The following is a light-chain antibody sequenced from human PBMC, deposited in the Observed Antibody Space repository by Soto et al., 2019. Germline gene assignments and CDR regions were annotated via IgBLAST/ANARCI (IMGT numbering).Light chain of an antibody. Sequence: EIVLTQSPSTLSLSPGERATPSCRASQSVSRYLAWYQQKPGQAPRLLIYDASNRATGIPARFSGSGSGTDFTLTISSLEPEDFAVYYCQHYNNWPRTFGQGTKVDIK. V-gene: IGKV3-11*01. J-gene: IGKJ1*01. CDR3: QHYNNWPRT. CDR2: DAS. CDR1: QSVSRY.